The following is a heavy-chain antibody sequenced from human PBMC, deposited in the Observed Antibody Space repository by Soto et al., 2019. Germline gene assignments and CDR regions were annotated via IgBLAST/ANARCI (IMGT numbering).Heavy chain of an antibody. Sequence: SETLSLTCTGSADSITSNSYFWAWIRQPPGKWLEWIGSIYYTGTTYYNPSLKSRVTISVDRSKNQFSLKLSSVTAAYTAVYYCATNFSVVSFDYLGQGALVT. CDR2: IYYTGTT. CDR3: ATNFSVVSFDY. V-gene: IGHV4-39*01. CDR1: ADSITSNSYF. J-gene: IGHJ4*02.